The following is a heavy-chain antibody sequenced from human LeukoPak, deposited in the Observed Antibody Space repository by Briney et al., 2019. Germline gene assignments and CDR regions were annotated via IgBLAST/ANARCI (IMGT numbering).Heavy chain of an antibody. CDR2: IIPFLGIA. J-gene: IGHJ4*02. V-gene: IGHV1-69*04. CDR1: GGTFSSYA. Sequence: SVKVSCKASGGTFSSYAISWVRQAPGQGLEWMGRIIPFLGIANYAQKFQGRVTITADKSTSTAYMELSSLRSEDTAVYYCARGLSLWFGEFRSSYFDYWGQGTLVTVSS. CDR3: ARGLSLWFGEFRSSYFDY. D-gene: IGHD3-10*01.